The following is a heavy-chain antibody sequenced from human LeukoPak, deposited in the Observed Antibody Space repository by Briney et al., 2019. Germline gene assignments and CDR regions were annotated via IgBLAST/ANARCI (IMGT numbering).Heavy chain of an antibody. CDR3: AREGVWRQQLVDYYYGMDV. V-gene: IGHV3-74*01. CDR1: GFTFSSYW. CDR2: INSDGSST. D-gene: IGHD6-13*01. Sequence: GGSLRLSCAASGFTFSSYWMHWVRQAPGKGLVWVSRINSDGSSTSYADSVKGRFTISRDNAKNTLYLQMNSLRAEDTAVYYCAREGVWRQQLVDYYYGMDVWGRGTTVTVSS. J-gene: IGHJ6*02.